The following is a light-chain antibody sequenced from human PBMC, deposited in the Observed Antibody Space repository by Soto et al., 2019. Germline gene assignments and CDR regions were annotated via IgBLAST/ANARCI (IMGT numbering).Light chain of an antibody. V-gene: IGKV3-20*01. J-gene: IGKJ4*01. CDR3: QQYGSSALT. Sequence: EIVLTQSPGTLSLSPRERATLSCRASQSVSSSYLAWYQQRPGQPPRLLIYGTSNRAAGIPDRFTGTGSGTDFTLTIYRLEPEDSAVYYCQQYGSSALTFGGGTKV. CDR2: GTS. CDR1: QSVSSSY.